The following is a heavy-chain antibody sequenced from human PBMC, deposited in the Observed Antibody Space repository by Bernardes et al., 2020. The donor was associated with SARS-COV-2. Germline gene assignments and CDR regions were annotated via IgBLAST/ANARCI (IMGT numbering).Heavy chain of an antibody. CDR1: GYIFKMYG. J-gene: IGHJ6*02. V-gene: IGHV1-18*04. CDR3: ARSPPGVGRISIFGVVIGPDSYHYMDV. D-gene: IGHD3-3*01. CDR2: ISAYNGNT. Sequence: ASVKVSCKASGYIFKMYGVSWVRQAPGQGLEWMGWISAYNGNTKYAQKLQGRLTMTTDTSTSTAYMEARGLRSDDTAVYYCARSPPGVGRISIFGVVIGPDSYHYMDVWGHGTTVTVSS.